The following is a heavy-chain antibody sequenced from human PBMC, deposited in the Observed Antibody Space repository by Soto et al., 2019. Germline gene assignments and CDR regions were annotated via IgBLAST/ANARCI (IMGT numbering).Heavy chain of an antibody. CDR3: AKDGQQQLASYFDY. J-gene: IGHJ4*02. CDR1: GFTFSSYA. D-gene: IGHD6-13*01. CDR2: IRGSSGST. Sequence: GSLRLSCAASGFTFSSYAMSWVRQAPGKGLEWVSAIRGSSGSTDYADSVKGRFTISRDNSKNTLYLQMNSLRAEDTAVYYCAKDGQQQLASYFDYWGRGTLVTVSS. V-gene: IGHV3-23*01.